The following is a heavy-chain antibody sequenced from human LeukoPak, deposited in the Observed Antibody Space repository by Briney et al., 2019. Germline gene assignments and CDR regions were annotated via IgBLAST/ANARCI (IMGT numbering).Heavy chain of an antibody. J-gene: IGHJ4*02. Sequence: ASVKVSCKASGGTFSGYAISWVRQAPGQGLEWMGGIIPIFGTANYAQKFQGRVTITADESTSTAYMELSSLRSEDTAVYYCANLYYDSSGYQPYYFDYWGQGTLVTVSS. CDR1: GGTFSGYA. D-gene: IGHD3-22*01. CDR3: ANLYYDSSGYQPYYFDY. V-gene: IGHV1-69*13. CDR2: IIPIFGTA.